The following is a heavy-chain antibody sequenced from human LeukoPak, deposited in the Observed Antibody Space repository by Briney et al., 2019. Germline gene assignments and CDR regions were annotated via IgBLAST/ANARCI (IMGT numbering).Heavy chain of an antibody. J-gene: IGHJ4*02. D-gene: IGHD4-17*01. CDR2: IYCSGSA. CDR3: AGYYGDYGFDY. Sequence: PSETLSLTCIVSGGSISSRSYYWGWIRQPPGKGLEWIGSIYCSGSAYYNPSLKSRVTISVDTSKNQFSLKLSSVTAADTAVYYCAGYYGDYGFDYWGQGTLVTVSS. CDR1: GGSISSRSYY. V-gene: IGHV4-39*01.